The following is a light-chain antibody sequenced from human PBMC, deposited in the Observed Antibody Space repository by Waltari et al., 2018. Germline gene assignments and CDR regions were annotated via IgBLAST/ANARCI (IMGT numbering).Light chain of an antibody. CDR3: TSYSSTNTPV. Sequence: QSALTQPASVSGSPGQSITISCTGTSSDVGGYNYVSWYQQHPDKAPKLIIYDVTNRTSGVSNRFSGSKSGNTASLTISGLQAEDEADYYCTSYSSTNTPVFGGGTKVTVL. CDR2: DVT. J-gene: IGLJ2*01. V-gene: IGLV2-14*03. CDR1: SSDVGGYNY.